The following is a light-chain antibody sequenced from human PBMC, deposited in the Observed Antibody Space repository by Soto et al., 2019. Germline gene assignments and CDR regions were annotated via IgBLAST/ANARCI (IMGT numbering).Light chain of an antibody. V-gene: IGKV1D-12*01. CDR2: AAS. CDR1: QNIDNS. Sequence: VQMTQSPSSVSASVGDRVTITCRASQNIDNSLVWYQQKAGKAPQLLIYAASSLQSGVPPRFSRTRAGTVFTLTVHNLQSKDFAFYYCQQSYAFPLTFGGGTKVEVK. J-gene: IGKJ4*01. CDR3: QQSYAFPLT.